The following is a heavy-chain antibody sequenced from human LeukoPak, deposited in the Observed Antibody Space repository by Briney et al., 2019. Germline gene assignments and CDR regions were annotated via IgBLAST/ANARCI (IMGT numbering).Heavy chain of an antibody. J-gene: IGHJ4*02. Sequence: PGGSLRLSCAASGFIFSDYDMHWVRQVTGKGLEWVSAIGTAGDTYYPGSVTGRFTISRENAKNSLFLQMNSLRAGDTAVYYCARGRPSTFDYWGQGTLVTVSS. V-gene: IGHV3-13*04. CDR1: GFIFSDYD. CDR2: IGTAGDT. CDR3: ARGRPSTFDY.